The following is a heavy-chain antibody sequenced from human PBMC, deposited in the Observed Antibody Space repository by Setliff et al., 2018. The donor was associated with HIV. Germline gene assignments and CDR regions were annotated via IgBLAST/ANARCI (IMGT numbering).Heavy chain of an antibody. Sequence: GGSLRLSCAASRFTFSAFGMHWVRQAPGKGLEWVSFIGYDGGHEEYADSVKGRFTVFRDNSKNTLYLQMNSLRIEDTAVYYCAKDRSRGALDYWGQGTLVTVSS. D-gene: IGHD2-2*01. CDR3: AKDRSRGALDY. CDR1: RFTFSAFG. CDR2: IGYDGGHE. J-gene: IGHJ4*02. V-gene: IGHV3-30*02.